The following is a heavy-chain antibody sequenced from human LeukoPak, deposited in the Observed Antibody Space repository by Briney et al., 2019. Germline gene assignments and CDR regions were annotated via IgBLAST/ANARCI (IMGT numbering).Heavy chain of an antibody. CDR2: INSDGSSS. J-gene: IGHJ4*02. V-gene: IGHV3-74*01. CDR3: AKDLPVYSGTFDY. D-gene: IGHD5-18*01. Sequence: GGSLRLSCAASGFTFSSYWMHWVRQAPGKGLVWVSRINSDGSSSTYADSVKGRFTISRDNAKNTLYLQMNSLRAEDTAVYYCAKDLPVYSGTFDYWGQGTLVTVSS. CDR1: GFTFSSYW.